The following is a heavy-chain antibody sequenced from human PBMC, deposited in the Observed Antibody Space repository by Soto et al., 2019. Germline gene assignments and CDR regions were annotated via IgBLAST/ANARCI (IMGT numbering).Heavy chain of an antibody. D-gene: IGHD2-15*01. CDR3: ACLRGKRGSPIDY. V-gene: IGHV4-59*01. CDR2: ISYSGNT. J-gene: IGHJ4*02. Sequence: PSETLSLTCIISGDSTINYYWSFIRHSPLKGLEWIGYISYSGNTNYNPSLKSRVTISVDTSKDQLSLKVTSVTAADTAMYYCACLRGKRGSPIDYWGQGTQVTVSS. CDR1: GDSTINYY.